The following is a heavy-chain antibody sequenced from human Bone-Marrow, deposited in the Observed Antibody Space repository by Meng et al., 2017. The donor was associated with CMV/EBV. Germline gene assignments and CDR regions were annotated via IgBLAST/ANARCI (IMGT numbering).Heavy chain of an antibody. D-gene: IGHD2-2*01. CDR2: IRTNRSYI. V-gene: IGHV3-21*01. CDR3: ASHIVVPAAFPLFDI. Sequence: GESLKISCAASGFTFNNYSMNWVRQAPGKGLEWVSSIRTNRSYINHADSVKGRFTISRDNAKHSLYLQMNSLRAEDTAVYYCASHIVVPAAFPLFDIWGQGTMVTV. CDR1: GFTFNNYS. J-gene: IGHJ3*02.